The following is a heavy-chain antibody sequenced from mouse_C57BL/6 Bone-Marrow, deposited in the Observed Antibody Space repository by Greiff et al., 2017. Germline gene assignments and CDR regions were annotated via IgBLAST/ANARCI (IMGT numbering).Heavy chain of an antibody. Sequence: EVKLVESGGGLVQPGGSLKLSCAASGFTFSDYYMYWVRQTPEKRLEWVAYISNGGGSTYYPDTVKGRFTISRDNAKNTLYLQMSRLKSEDTAMYYWARGTYYYGSRRYFDVWGTGTTVTVSS. V-gene: IGHV5-12*01. CDR3: ARGTYYYGSRRYFDV. D-gene: IGHD1-1*01. J-gene: IGHJ1*03. CDR2: ISNGGGST. CDR1: GFTFSDYY.